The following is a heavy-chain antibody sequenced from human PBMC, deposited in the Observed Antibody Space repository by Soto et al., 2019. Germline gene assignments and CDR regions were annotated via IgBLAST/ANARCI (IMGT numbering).Heavy chain of an antibody. CDR2: INHSGNT. CDR3: ARGKPVLLWFGESAGVDV. D-gene: IGHD3-10*01. Sequence: QVQLQQWGAGLLKPSETLSLTCAVYGGSFSGYYWNWIRQPPGKGLEWIGDINHSGNTNYNPSLKSRVAISVDXXKXQXXLKLSSVTAADTAVYYCARGKPVLLWFGESAGVDVWGQGTTVTVSS. CDR1: GGSFSGYY. V-gene: IGHV4-34*01. J-gene: IGHJ6*02.